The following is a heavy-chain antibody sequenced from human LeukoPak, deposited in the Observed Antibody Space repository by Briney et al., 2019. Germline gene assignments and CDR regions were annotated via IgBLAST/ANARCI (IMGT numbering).Heavy chain of an antibody. J-gene: IGHJ4*02. CDR1: GFTFSNAY. CDR3: TTAFFPYSYGYSY. V-gene: IGHV3-15*01. Sequence: GGSLRLSCEASGFTFSNAYLSWVRQAPGKGLEWVGRIKSKTDGGTTDYAAPVKGRFTISRDDSKNTLYLQMNSLKTEDTAVYYCTTAFFPYSYGYSYWGQGTLVTVSS. D-gene: IGHD5-18*01. CDR2: IKSKTDGGTT.